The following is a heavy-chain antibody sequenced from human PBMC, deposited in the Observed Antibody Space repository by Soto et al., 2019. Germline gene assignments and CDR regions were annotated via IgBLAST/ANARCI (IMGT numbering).Heavy chain of an antibody. J-gene: IGHJ4*02. D-gene: IGHD5-12*01. V-gene: IGHV4-4*02. CDR2: ISLSGDT. Sequence: SETLSLTCAVSSGSISSSNWWNWVRQPPGKGLEWIGEISLSGDTNYNPSLKSRLTISIGNSKNQFSLKMTSVTAADTAVYYCSTRGWHFNTHFWGRGTLVTVSS. CDR3: STRGWHFNTHF. CDR1: SGSISSSNW.